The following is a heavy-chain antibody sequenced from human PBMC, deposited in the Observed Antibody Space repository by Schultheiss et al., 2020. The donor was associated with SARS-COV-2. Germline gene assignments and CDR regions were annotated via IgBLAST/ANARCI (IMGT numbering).Heavy chain of an antibody. D-gene: IGHD6-13*01. CDR1: GGSFSSYY. CDR3: ARGGPGIAAAGRRVWFDP. V-gene: IGHV4-59*12. J-gene: IGHJ5*02. Sequence: SETLSLTCAVYGGSFSSYYWSWIRQPPGKGLEWIGYIYYSGSTNYNPSLKSRVTMSVDTSKNQFSLKLSSVTAADTAVYYCARGGPGIAAAGRRVWFDPWGQGTLVTVSS. CDR2: IYYSGST.